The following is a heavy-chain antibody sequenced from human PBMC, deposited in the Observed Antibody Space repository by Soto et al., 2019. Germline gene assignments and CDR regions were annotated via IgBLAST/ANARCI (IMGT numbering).Heavy chain of an antibody. Sequence: QVQLVQSGAEVKKPGSSVKVSCKASGGTFSSYAISWVRQAPGQGLECMGGIIPIFGTANYAQKFQGRVTITADESTSTAYMELSSLRSEDTAVYYCARDPKTPGGRSSSVMDVWGQGTTVTVSS. CDR3: ARDPKTPGGRSSSVMDV. J-gene: IGHJ6*02. D-gene: IGHD6-13*01. CDR1: GGTFSSYA. V-gene: IGHV1-69*01. CDR2: IIPIFGTA.